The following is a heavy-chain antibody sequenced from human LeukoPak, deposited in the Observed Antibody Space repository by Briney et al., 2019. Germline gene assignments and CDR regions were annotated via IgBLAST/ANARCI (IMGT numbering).Heavy chain of an antibody. CDR3: AKDHGPWLDRAFGSGSLAF. Sequence: PSASLSLSCAASGCTFSDYYMTWIRQAPGKGLEWVSATSGNGATTDYADPVKRRFTISRDNSKDTMYLQMNSLRVEDTAVYYCAKDHGPWLDRAFGSGSLAFWGQGTLVSVSS. D-gene: IGHD3-10*01. J-gene: IGHJ4*02. CDR1: GCTFSDYY. V-gene: IGHV3-23*01. CDR2: TSGNGATT.